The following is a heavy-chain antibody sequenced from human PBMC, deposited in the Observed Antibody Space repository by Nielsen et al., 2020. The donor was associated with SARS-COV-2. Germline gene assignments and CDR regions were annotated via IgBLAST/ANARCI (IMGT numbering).Heavy chain of an antibody. J-gene: IGHJ4*02. Sequence: SETLSLTCTVSGGSISSYYWSWIRQPPGKGLEWIGYTYYSGSTNYNPSLKSRVTISVDTSKNQFSLKLSSVTAADTAVYYCARAPRITIFGVVSYFDYWGQGTLVTVSS. V-gene: IGHV4-59*01. D-gene: IGHD3-3*01. CDR3: ARAPRITIFGVVSYFDY. CDR1: GGSISSYY. CDR2: TYYSGST.